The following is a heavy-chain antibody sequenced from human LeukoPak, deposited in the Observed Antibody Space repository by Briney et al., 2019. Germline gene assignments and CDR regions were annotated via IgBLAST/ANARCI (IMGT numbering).Heavy chain of an antibody. CDR3: ARDWRILTGYYKEGYFDY. CDR1: GYTFTGYY. J-gene: IGHJ4*02. CDR2: INPNSGGT. Sequence: ASVKVSCKASGYTFTGYYMHWVRQAPGQGLEWMGWINPNSGGTNYAQKFQGRVTMTRDTSISTAYMELSSLRSEDTAVYYCARDWRILTGYYKEGYFDYWGQGTLVTVSS. D-gene: IGHD3-9*01. V-gene: IGHV1-2*02.